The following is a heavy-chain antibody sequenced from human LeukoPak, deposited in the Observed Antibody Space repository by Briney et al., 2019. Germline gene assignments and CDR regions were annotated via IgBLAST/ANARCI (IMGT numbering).Heavy chain of an antibody. CDR2: IYPGDSDT. V-gene: IGHV5-51*01. J-gene: IGHJ4*02. CDR3: ARSITMVRGVLYYFDY. CDR1: GYSFTSCW. Sequence: LGESLKISCKGSGYSFTSCWIGWVRQMPGKGLEWMGIIYPGDSDTRYSPSFQGQVTISADKSISTAYLQWSSLKASDTAMYYCARSITMVRGVLYYFDYWGQGTLVTVSS. D-gene: IGHD3-10*01.